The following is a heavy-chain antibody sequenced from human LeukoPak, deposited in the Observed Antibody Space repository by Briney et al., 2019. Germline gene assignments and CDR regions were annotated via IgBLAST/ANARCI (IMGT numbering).Heavy chain of an antibody. V-gene: IGHV3-23*01. CDR1: GFTFSSYA. CDR2: ISGNGGST. D-gene: IGHD3-22*01. Sequence: PGGSLRLSCAASGFTFSSYAVSWVRQAPGKGLEWVSAISGNGGSTYYADSVKGRFTISRDNSKNTLYLQMNSLRAEDTAVYYCAKTYYYDSSGQAFDIWGQGTMVTVSS. J-gene: IGHJ3*02. CDR3: AKTYYYDSSGQAFDI.